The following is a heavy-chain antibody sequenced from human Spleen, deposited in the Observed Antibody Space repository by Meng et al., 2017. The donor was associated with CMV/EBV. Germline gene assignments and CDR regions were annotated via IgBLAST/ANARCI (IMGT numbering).Heavy chain of an antibody. CDR2: INHSGST. CDR1: GGSFSGYY. Sequence: SETLSLTCAGYGGSFSGYYWSWIRQPPGKGLEWIGEINHSGSTNYNPSLKRRVTISVDTSKNQFSLKLSPVTAADTAVYYCARGNRNWFDPWGQGTLVTVSS. J-gene: IGHJ5*02. D-gene: IGHD1/OR15-1a*01. V-gene: IGHV4-34*01. CDR3: ARGNRNWFDP.